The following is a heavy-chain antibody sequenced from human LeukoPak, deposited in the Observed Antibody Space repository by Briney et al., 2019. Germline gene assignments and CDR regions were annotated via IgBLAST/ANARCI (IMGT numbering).Heavy chain of an antibody. CDR2: ISSGSKYI. V-gene: IGHV3-21*01. D-gene: IGHD5-18*01. Sequence: GGSLRLSCAASRFTFSSYSMNWVRQAPGKGLEWVSSISSGSKYIYNADSVKGRFTISRDNAKNSLYLQMNSLRVEDTAVYYCARALSYSYGSMDFWGQGTLVIVSS. CDR3: ARALSYSYGSMDF. CDR1: RFTFSSYS. J-gene: IGHJ4*02.